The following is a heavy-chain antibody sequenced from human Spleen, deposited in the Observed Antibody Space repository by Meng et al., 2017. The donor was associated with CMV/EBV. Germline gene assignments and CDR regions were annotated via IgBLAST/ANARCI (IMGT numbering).Heavy chain of an antibody. J-gene: IGHJ4*02. CDR1: GFTFTTYA. D-gene: IGHD5-18*01. V-gene: IGHV3-23*01. CDR2: VSGSGEST. CDR3: AKDEMYSIGLHHS. Sequence: GESLKISCAASGFTFTTYAMSWVRQAPGQGLEWVSGVSGSGESTYYADSVKGRFTISRDNSRNTLYLQMNSLRAEDTAVYYCAKDEMYSIGLHHSWGQGTLVTVSS.